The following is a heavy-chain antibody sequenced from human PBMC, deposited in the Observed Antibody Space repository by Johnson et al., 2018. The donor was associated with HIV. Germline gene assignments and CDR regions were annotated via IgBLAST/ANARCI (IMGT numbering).Heavy chain of an antibody. J-gene: IGHJ3*02. D-gene: IGHD6-6*01. CDR2: ISWNSGSI. V-gene: IGHV3-9*01. CDR1: GFSFDDYG. Sequence: QLVESGGGVVRPGGSLKLSCAASGFSFDDYGMSWVRQPPGKGLEWVSGISWNSGSIGYADSVKGRFTISRDISKNSLYLQMNSLRAEDTALYYCAKDISPLYSSSDAFDIWGQGTMVTVSS. CDR3: AKDISPLYSSSDAFDI.